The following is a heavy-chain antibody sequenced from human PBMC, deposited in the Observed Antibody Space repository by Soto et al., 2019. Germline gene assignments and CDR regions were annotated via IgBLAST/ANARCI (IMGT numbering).Heavy chain of an antibody. CDR1: GGSISSGDYY. Sequence: QVQLQESGPGLVKPSQTLSLTCTVSGGSISSGDYYWRWIRQPPGKGLEWIGYIYYSGSTFYNPCLNKPVTISLDTSKIQFSLKLSSVTAADTAVYHCVREGGDNWFDPWGQGTLVTVSS. CDR2: IYYSGST. D-gene: IGHD3-16*01. CDR3: VREGGDNWFDP. V-gene: IGHV4-30-4*01. J-gene: IGHJ5*02.